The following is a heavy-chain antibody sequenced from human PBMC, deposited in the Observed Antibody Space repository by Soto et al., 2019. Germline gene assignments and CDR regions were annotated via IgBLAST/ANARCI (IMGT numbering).Heavy chain of an antibody. Sequence: ETLSLTCSVSTGSMRTYYWTWIRQSPGKGLEWIGQISHTGRTKYNPSLESRVTISVDTSRKQFSLKLTSVTAADTALYYCARDDTTGIFDFWGQGALVTVSS. CDR2: ISHTGRT. D-gene: IGHD3-3*01. J-gene: IGHJ4*02. CDR3: ARDDTTGIFDF. V-gene: IGHV4-59*01. CDR1: TGSMRTYY.